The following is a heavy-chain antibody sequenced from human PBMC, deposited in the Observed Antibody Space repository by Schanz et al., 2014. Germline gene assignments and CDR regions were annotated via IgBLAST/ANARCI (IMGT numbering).Heavy chain of an antibody. D-gene: IGHD3-22*01. Sequence: QVQLLQFGGGVVQFGRSLRLSCVASGFTFSSYGMHWVRQAPGKGLEWVAVIWYDENNKYYADSVKGRFTMSRDNSKNTVYLQMNRLRAEDTAVYYCARVHHYDPSGWGYFDYWGQGALVTVSS. CDR3: ARVHHYDPSGWGYFDY. CDR2: IWYDENNK. V-gene: IGHV3-33*01. CDR1: GFTFSSYG. J-gene: IGHJ4*02.